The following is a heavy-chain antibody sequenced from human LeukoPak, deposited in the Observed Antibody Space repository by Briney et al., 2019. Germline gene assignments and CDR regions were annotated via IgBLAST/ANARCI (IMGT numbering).Heavy chain of an antibody. CDR2: INHSGST. CDR1: GGSFSGYY. D-gene: IGHD3-22*01. Sequence: PSETLSLTCAVYGGSFSGYYWSWIRQPPGKGLEWIGEINHSGSTNYNPSLKSRVTISVDTSKNQFSLKLTSVTAADTAVYYCARKYYYDPPFDPRGQGTLVTVSS. V-gene: IGHV4-34*01. CDR3: ARKYYYDPPFDP. J-gene: IGHJ5*02.